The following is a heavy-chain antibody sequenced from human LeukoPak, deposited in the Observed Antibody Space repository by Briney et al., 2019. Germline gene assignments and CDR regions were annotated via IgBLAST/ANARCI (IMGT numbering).Heavy chain of an antibody. D-gene: IGHD3-9*01. V-gene: IGHV4-34*01. CDR2: INHSGST. CDR1: GGSFSGYY. Sequence: SETLSLTRAVYGGSFSGYYWSWIRQPPGKGLEWIGEINHSGSTNYNPSLKSRVTISVDTSKNQFSLKLSSASTADTAVLYCARGVIRYCDWLIDRDWFDPWGQGTLVTVSS. J-gene: IGHJ5*02. CDR3: ARGVIRYCDWLIDRDWFDP.